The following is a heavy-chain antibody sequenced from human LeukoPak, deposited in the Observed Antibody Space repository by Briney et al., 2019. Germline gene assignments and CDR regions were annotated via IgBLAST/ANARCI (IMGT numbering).Heavy chain of an antibody. Sequence: PSETLSLTCAVYGGSFSTYYWSWIRQPPGEGLEWIGDINHSGSTNYNPSLKSRVTISVDTSKNQFSLKLSSVTAADTAVYYCARVWGYCSSTSCYYWFDPWGQGTLVTVSS. CDR2: INHSGST. D-gene: IGHD2-2*01. CDR3: ARVWGYCSSTSCYYWFDP. CDR1: GGSFSTYY. J-gene: IGHJ5*02. V-gene: IGHV4-34*01.